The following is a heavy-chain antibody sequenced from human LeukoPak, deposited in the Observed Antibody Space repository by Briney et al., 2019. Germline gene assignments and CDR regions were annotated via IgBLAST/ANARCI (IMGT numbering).Heavy chain of an antibody. D-gene: IGHD6-6*01. J-gene: IGHJ6*03. CDR2: ISWNSGSI. CDR3: AKGSRSSWSYYMDV. V-gene: IGHV3-9*03. CDR1: GFTFDDYA. Sequence: GRSLRLSCAASGFTFDDYAMHWVRQAPGKGLEWVSGISWNSGSIGYADSVKGRFTISRDNAKNSLYLQMNSLRAEDMALYYCAKGSRSSWSYYMDVWGKGTTVTVSS.